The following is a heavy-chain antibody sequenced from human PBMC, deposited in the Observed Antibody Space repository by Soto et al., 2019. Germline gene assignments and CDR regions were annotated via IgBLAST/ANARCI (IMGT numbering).Heavy chain of an antibody. CDR2: ISFDGSSE. CDR3: ARGGGLNQLLSGSDH. Sequence: VGSLRLSCTVSGFFLSDYGMHWVRQGPGKGLEWVAAISFDGSSEFYSDSVKDRFTTSRDNSKSTLYLHMSSLRVEDTAVYYCARGGGLNQLLSGSDHWGQGTLVTVSS. V-gene: IGHV3-33*01. D-gene: IGHD2-2*01. CDR1: GFFLSDYG. J-gene: IGHJ4*02.